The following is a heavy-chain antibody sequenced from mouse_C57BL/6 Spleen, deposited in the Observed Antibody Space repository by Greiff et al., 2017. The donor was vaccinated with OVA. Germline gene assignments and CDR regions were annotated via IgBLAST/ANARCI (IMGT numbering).Heavy chain of an antibody. CDR3: ARERLLWIRQYYYARDY. D-gene: IGHD2-2*01. J-gene: IGHJ4*01. Sequence: EVQLQQSGPVLVKPGASVKMSCKASGYTFTDYYMNWVKQSHGKSLEWIGVINPYNGGTSYNQKFKGKATLTVDKSSSTDYMERNSLTSEDSAVYYCARERLLWIRQYYYARDYWGQGTAVTVSS. CDR2: INPYNGGT. V-gene: IGHV1-19*01. CDR1: GYTFTDYY.